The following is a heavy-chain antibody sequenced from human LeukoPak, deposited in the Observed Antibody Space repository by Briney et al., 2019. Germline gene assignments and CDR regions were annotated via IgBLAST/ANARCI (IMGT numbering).Heavy chain of an antibody. V-gene: IGHV4-31*03. CDR3: ARWGRAYGIDV. CDR2: IYYSGST. CDR1: VGSSSSGGYY. D-gene: IGHD3-16*01. Sequence: PSETLSLTCTVSVGSSSSGGYYWSWIRQHPRKGLEWIGYIYYSGSTYYNPSLKSRVTISVDTSKNQSSLKLSSVTAADTAVYYWARWGRAYGIDVWGKGTPVTVSS. J-gene: IGHJ6*04.